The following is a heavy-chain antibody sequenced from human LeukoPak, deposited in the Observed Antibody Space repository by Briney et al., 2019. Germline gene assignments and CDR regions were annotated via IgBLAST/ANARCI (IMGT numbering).Heavy chain of an antibody. CDR2: ISGSGGST. D-gene: IGHD2-15*01. J-gene: IGHJ4*02. CDR1: GFSFSSHG. CDR3: AKDRGRTWVQVAN. Sequence: GGSLRLSCAASGFSFSSHGMSWVRQAPGKGLEWVSGISGSGGSTYYADSVKGRFTISRDNSKNTLYLQMNSLRVEDTAVYYCAKDRGRTWVQVANWGQGTLVTVSS. V-gene: IGHV3-23*01.